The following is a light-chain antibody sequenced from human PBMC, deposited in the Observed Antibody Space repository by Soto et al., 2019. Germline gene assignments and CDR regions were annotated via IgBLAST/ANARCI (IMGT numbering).Light chain of an antibody. CDR1: QDISNY. CDR2: DGS. Sequence: DIQMTQSPSSLSASVGNRVTITCQASQDISNYLNWFQQKPGKAPNLLIYDGSKLETGVPSRFSGSGSATHFTFTISSLQPEDIATYYCQQYDNLPLTFGGGTKVDIK. J-gene: IGKJ4*01. CDR3: QQYDNLPLT. V-gene: IGKV1-33*01.